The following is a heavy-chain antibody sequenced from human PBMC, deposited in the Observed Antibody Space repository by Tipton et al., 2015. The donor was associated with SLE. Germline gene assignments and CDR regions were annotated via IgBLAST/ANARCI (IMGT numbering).Heavy chain of an antibody. Sequence: SLRLSCAASGFTFDDYGMSWVRQAPGKGLEWVSGINWNGGSTGYADSVKGRFTISRDNAKNSLYLQMNSLRAEDTALYYCARDYGYSSRGAVFDYWGQGTLVTVSS. D-gene: IGHD6-13*01. CDR1: GFTFDDYG. CDR3: ARDYGYSSRGAVFDY. V-gene: IGHV3-20*04. CDR2: INWNGGST. J-gene: IGHJ4*02.